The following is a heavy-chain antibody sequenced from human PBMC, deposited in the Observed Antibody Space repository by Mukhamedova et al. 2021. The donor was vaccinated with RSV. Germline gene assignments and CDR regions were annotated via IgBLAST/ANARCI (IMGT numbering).Heavy chain of an antibody. CDR2: IYYSGST. J-gene: IGHJ6*02. Sequence: GLEWIGYIYYSGSTNYNPSLKSRVTISVDTSKNQFSLKLSSVTAADTAVYYCASGLSHHYYYGMDVWGQGTTVTVSS. V-gene: IGHV4-59*01. D-gene: IGHD3-22*01. CDR3: ASGLSHHYYYGMDV.